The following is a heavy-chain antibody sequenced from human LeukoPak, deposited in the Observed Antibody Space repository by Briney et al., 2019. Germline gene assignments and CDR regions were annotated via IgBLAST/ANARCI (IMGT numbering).Heavy chain of an antibody. V-gene: IGHV4-4*07. CDR3: ARGGKATVVTM. Sequence: SETLSLTCAVSGGLINSYYWSWIRQPAGKGLEWIGRIYSSGSTNYNPSLKSRVPMSVDTSKNQFSLKLTSVTAADTAVYYCARGGKATVVTMWGQGILVTVSS. CDR2: IYSSGST. J-gene: IGHJ4*02. D-gene: IGHD4-23*01. CDR1: GGLINSYY.